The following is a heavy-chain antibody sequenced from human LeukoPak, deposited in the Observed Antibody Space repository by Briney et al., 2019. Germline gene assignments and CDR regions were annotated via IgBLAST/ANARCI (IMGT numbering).Heavy chain of an antibody. Sequence: SETLSLTCSVSGYSISSGYYWGWIRQPPGKGLEWIGSIYHTGSTYYNPSLKSRVTISIDTSKKQFSLRLSSGAAADTAVYYCARGVTMIGRLRFDPWGQGTLVTVSS. V-gene: IGHV4-38-2*02. CDR1: GYSISSGYY. D-gene: IGHD3-22*01. CDR3: ARGVTMIGRLRFDP. J-gene: IGHJ5*02. CDR2: IYHTGST.